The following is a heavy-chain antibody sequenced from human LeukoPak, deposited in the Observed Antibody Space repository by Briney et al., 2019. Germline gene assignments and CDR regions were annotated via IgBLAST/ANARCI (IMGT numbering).Heavy chain of an antibody. CDR2: ISHEGIEK. CDR3: ATDRGWFFDN. J-gene: IGHJ4*02. CDR1: GFTFSSSG. Sequence: GRSLRLSCAASGFTFSSSGMHWVRQAPGTGLEWVAFISHEGIEKYYADSVKGRFTISRDNSKNTLYLQKNSLRDEDTAVFYCATDRGWFFDNWGQGTLVTVAS. D-gene: IGHD6-19*01. V-gene: IGHV3-30*03.